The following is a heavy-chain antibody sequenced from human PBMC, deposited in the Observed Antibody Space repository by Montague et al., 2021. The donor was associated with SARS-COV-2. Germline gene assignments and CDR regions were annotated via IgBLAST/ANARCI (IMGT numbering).Heavy chain of an antibody. D-gene: IGHD3-22*01. CDR2: IYYSGST. CDR3: ASPTYYYDSGGSDAFDI. CDR1: GGSISSSNYY. V-gene: IGHV4-39*01. J-gene: IGHJ3*02. Sequence: SETLSLTCAVSGGSISSSNYYWGWIRQRPGKGLEWIGSIYYSGSTYYNPSLKSRVTISVDTSKNQCSLKLSSVTAADTAVYYCASPTYYYDSGGSDAFDIWGQGTMVTVSS.